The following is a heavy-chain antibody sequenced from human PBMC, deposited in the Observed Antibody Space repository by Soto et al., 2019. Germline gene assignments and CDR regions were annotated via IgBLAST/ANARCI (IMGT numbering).Heavy chain of an antibody. CDR3: ARAPSYYDILTGPRGVWFDP. D-gene: IGHD3-9*01. J-gene: IGHJ5*02. CDR2: INPNSGGT. V-gene: IGHV1-2*04. CDR1: GYTFTGYY. Sequence: GASVKVSCKASGYTFTGYYMHWVRQAPGQGLEWMGWINPNSGGTNYAQKFQGWVTMTRDTSISTAYMELSRLRSDDTAVYYCARAPSYYDILTGPRGVWFDPWGQGTLVTVSS.